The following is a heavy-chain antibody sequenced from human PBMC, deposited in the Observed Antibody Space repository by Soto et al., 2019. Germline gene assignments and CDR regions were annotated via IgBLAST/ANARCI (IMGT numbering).Heavy chain of an antibody. D-gene: IGHD6-13*01. V-gene: IGHV1-18*01. CDR3: ASSPLAAVATGAFDI. CDR1: GYTFTSYG. Sequence: ASVKVSCKASGYTFTSYGISWVRQAPGQGLEWMGWISAYNGNTNYAQKLQGRVTMTTDTSTSTAYMELRSLRSDDTAVYYCASSPLAAVATGAFDIWGQGTMVTVS. J-gene: IGHJ3*02. CDR2: ISAYNGNT.